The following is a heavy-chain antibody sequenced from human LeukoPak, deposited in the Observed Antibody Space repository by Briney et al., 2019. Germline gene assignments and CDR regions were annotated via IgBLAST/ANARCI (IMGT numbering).Heavy chain of an antibody. CDR3: ARDLRAAAIDY. J-gene: IGHJ4*02. CDR1: GFTFSDYY. V-gene: IGHV3-11*05. D-gene: IGHD2-2*01. CDR2: ISSSSSYT. Sequence: PGGSLRLSCAASGFTFSDYYMSWIRQAPGKGLEWVSYISSSSSYTNYADSVKGRFTISRDNAKNSLYLQMNSLRAEDTAVYYCARDLRAAAIDYWGQGTLVTVSS.